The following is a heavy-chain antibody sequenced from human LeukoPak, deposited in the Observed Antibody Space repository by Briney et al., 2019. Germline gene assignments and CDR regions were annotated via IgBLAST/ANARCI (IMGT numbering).Heavy chain of an antibody. D-gene: IGHD2-21*01. CDR1: GGSFSGYY. J-gene: IGHJ5*02. Sequence: SETLSLTCAVCGGSFSGYYWSWIRQPPGKGLEWIGEINHSGSTNYNPSLKSRVTISVDTSKNQFSLKLSSVTAADTAVYYCARGVWNNWFDPWGQGTLVTVSS. CDR3: ARGVWNNWFDP. CDR2: INHSGST. V-gene: IGHV4-34*01.